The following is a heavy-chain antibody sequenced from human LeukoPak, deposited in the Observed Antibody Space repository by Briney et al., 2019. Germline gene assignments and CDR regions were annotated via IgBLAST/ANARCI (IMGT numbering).Heavy chain of an antibody. Sequence: GGSLRLSCAASGFTFDDYAMHWVRQAPGKGLEWVSSISSSSSYIYYADSVKGRFTISRDNAKNSLYLQMNSLRAEDTAVYYCARVYSNYVPDLDYWGQGTLVTVSS. J-gene: IGHJ4*02. D-gene: IGHD4-11*01. CDR3: ARVYSNYVPDLDY. CDR2: ISSSSSYI. V-gene: IGHV3-21*01. CDR1: GFTFDDYA.